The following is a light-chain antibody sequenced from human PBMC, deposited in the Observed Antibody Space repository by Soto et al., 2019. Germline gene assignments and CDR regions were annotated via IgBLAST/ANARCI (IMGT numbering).Light chain of an antibody. CDR2: DAS. Sequence: EVVLTQFPATLSLSPGERATLSCRASQSVHAYLAWYQQKPGQPPRLLIYDASNRATGVPPRFSGSGSGTDFTLTIRSLEPEDAAVYYCQQRSNRPPWTFGPGTKVDF. CDR1: QSVHAY. CDR3: QQRSNRPPWT. J-gene: IGKJ3*01. V-gene: IGKV3-11*01.